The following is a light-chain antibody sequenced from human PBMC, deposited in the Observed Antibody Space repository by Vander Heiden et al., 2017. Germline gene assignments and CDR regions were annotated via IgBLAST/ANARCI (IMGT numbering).Light chain of an antibody. CDR1: SGSIARNY. CDR3: QSYDYNSWV. V-gene: IGLV6-57*01. J-gene: IGLJ3*02. CDR2: END. Sequence: NFILTQPHSVSESPGMTGTISCTRSSGSIARNYVQWYQQRPGSSPTAVIYENDKRPSGVPDRFSGSIDSSSNSASLTISGLKTEDEADDYCQSYDYNSWVFGGGTKLTVL.